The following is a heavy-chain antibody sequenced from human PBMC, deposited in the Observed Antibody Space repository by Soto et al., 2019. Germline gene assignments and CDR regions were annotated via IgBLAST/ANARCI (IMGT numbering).Heavy chain of an antibody. D-gene: IGHD1-26*01. Sequence: GGSLRLSCAASGLTVSGKKYIAWVRQAPGKGLEWVSGVYDVDGAYYADSVKGRFTISRDTSKTIVFLEMNDLRPNDTAVYYCASWLLREHAYDVWGLGTTVTVSS. J-gene: IGHJ3*01. CDR2: VYDVDGA. CDR1: GLTVSGKKY. V-gene: IGHV3-53*01. CDR3: ASWLLREHAYDV.